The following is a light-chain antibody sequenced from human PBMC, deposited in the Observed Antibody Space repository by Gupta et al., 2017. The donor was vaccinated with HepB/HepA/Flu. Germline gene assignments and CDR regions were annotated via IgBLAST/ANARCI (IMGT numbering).Light chain of an antibody. CDR2: AAS. J-gene: IGKJ1*01. CDR1: QNTNRY. CDR3: QQTHTVPRT. Sequence: DMQMTQSPSSMSASVGDTITITCRASQNTNRYLYWYQQKPGKAPNLLIYAASSLQSGVPSRFSGSASGTDFSLTISSRQPEDFATYYWQQTHTVPRTFGQGTKVEIK. V-gene: IGKV1-39*01.